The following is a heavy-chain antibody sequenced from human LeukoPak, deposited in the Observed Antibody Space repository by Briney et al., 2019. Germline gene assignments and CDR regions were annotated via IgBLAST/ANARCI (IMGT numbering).Heavy chain of an antibody. V-gene: IGHV1-18*01. CDR3: ARVTTVTRSPWSWGSKKIGQEVNWFDP. J-gene: IGHJ5*02. D-gene: IGHD4-17*01. CDR2: ISPYNADT. CDR1: GYTFSDYS. Sequence: ASVKVSCKAFGYTFSDYSITWVRQAPGQGLEWMGWISPYNADTNYAQNFQGRVTMTTDRSTRTAYMELRNLRSDDTAVYYCARVTTVTRSPWSWGSKKIGQEVNWFDPWGQGTLITVS.